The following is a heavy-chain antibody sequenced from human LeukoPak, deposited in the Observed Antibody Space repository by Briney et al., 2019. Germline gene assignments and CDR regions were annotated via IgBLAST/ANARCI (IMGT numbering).Heavy chain of an antibody. CDR3: VRASTTVPNLLDY. D-gene: IGHD4-17*01. CDR1: GFTFSSYS. J-gene: IGHJ4*02. CDR2: ISSSSSYI. V-gene: IGHV3-21*01. Sequence: GGSLRLSCAASGFTFSSYSMNWVRQAPGKGLEWVSSISSSSSYIYYADSVKGRFTISRDNSKNTLYLQTSSLRAEDTAVYYCVRASTTVPNLLDYWGQGTLVTVSS.